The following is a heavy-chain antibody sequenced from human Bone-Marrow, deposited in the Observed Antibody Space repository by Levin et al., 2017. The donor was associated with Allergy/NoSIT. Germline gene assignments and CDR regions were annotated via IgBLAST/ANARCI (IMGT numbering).Heavy chain of an antibody. J-gene: IGHJ2*01. CDR3: ARPRVVARLRGREWYFDL. CDR2: ISYDGSNK. Sequence: PGGSLRLSCAASGFTFSSYAMHWVRQAPGKGLEWVAVISYDGSNKYYADSVKGRFTISRDNSKNTLYLQMNSLRAEDTAVYYCARPRVVARLRGREWYFDLWGRGTLVTVSS. D-gene: IGHD2-15*01. CDR1: GFTFSSYA. V-gene: IGHV3-30-3*01.